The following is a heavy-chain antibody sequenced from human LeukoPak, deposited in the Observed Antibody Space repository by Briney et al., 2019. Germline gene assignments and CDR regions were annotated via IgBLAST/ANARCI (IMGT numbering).Heavy chain of an antibody. J-gene: IGHJ5*02. CDR1: GYTFTSYD. CDR3: ASSGYSYNWFDP. CDR2: MNPNSGNT. D-gene: IGHD5-18*01. Sequence: ASVKVSCKASGYTFTSYDINWVRQATGQGLEWMGWMNPNSGNTGYAQKFQGRVTITRNTSISTAYMELSSLRSEDTAVYYCASSGYSYNWFDPWGQGTLVTVSS. V-gene: IGHV1-8*03.